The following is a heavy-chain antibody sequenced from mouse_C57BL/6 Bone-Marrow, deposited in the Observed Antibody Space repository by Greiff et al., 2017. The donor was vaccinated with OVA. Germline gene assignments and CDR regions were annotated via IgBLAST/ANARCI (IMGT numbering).Heavy chain of an antibody. D-gene: IGHD1-1*01. CDR2: IYPGSGNT. CDR3: ARGVLPRAADY. V-gene: IGHV1-76*01. CDR1: GYTFTDYY. Sequence: QVQLQQSGAELVRPGASVKLSCKASGYTFTDYYINWVKQRPGQGLEWIARIYPGSGNTYYNEKFKGKATLTAEKSSSTAYMQLSSLTSEDSAVYFCARGVLPRAADYWGQGTSVTVSS. J-gene: IGHJ4*01.